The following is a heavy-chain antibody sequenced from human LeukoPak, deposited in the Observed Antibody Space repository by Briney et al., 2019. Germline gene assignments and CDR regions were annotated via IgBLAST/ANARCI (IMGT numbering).Heavy chain of an antibody. D-gene: IGHD2-2*01. J-gene: IGHJ3*02. Sequence: SETLSLTCAVSAASISSHYWSWIRQPPGKGLEWIGYIYYSGSTNYNPSLKSRLTISVDTSKNQFSLNLTSVTAADTAVYYCARARYANAWYAFDIWGHGTMVTVSS. CDR3: ARARYANAWYAFDI. CDR1: AASISSHY. V-gene: IGHV4-59*11. CDR2: IYYSGST.